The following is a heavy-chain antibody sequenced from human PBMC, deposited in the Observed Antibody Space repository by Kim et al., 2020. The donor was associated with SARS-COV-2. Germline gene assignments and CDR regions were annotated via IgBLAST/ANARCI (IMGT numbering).Heavy chain of an antibody. J-gene: IGHJ4*02. Sequence: GGSLRLSCAASEFTFSNSWMHWVRQAPGKGLVWVSRMNSDGSTTNYADSVKGRFTISRNNAKNTLYLQMNSLRAEDTAVYYCARGGNYYFDYWGQGTLVTVSS. V-gene: IGHV3-74*01. CDR2: MNSDGSTT. CDR3: ARGGNYYFDY. CDR1: EFTFSNSW. D-gene: IGHD1-1*01.